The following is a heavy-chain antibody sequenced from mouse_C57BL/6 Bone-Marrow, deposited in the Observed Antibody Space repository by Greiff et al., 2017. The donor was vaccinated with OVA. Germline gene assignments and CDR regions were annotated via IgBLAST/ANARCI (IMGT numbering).Heavy chain of an antibody. CDR1: GFTFSSYG. J-gene: IGHJ2*01. D-gene: IGHD1-1*01. V-gene: IGHV5-6*01. CDR2: ISSGGSYT. Sequence: EVHLVESGGDLVKPGGSLKLSCAASGFTFSSYGMSWVRQTPDKRLEWVATISSGGSYTYYPDSVKGRFTISRDNAKNTLYLQMSSLKSEDTAMYDCASYYYGSSYVSYWGQGTTLTVSS. CDR3: ASYYYGSSYVSY.